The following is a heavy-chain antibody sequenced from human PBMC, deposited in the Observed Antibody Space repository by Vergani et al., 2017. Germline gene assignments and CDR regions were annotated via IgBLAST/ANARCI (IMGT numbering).Heavy chain of an antibody. CDR2: IQFDGRNQ. CDR3: AKHFRGWGIDY. CDR1: GFTLSNYN. V-gene: IGHV3-30*02. D-gene: IGHD3-16*01. J-gene: IGHJ4*02. Sequence: QVQLVESGGGVVQRGGSLRLSCATSGFTLSNYNMQWIRQGPGKGLEFVAFIQFDGRNQYYADSVKGRFTLSRDFSKNTLYLQINSLRTEDTATYYCAKHFRGWGIDYWGQGTQVIVSS.